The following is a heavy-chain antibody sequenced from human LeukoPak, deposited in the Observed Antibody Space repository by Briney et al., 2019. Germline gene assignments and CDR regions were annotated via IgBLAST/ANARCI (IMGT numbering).Heavy chain of an antibody. CDR1: GFTFSGAA. CDR3: TRPLGAAAGTYFDP. V-gene: IGHV3-73*01. Sequence: GGSERLSRTASGFTFSGAAMHWVRQASGKGPEWVGHIRSKPNNYATAYAASVKGRFTISSDDSKNTAYLQMNSLKIEDTAVYYRTRPLGAAAGTYFDPWGQGTLVTVSS. CDR2: IRSKPNNYAT. J-gene: IGHJ5*02. D-gene: IGHD6-13*01.